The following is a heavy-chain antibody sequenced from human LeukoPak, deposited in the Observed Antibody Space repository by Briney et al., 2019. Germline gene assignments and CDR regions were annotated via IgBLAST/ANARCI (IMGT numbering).Heavy chain of an antibody. CDR3: ARVAYYYYMDV. V-gene: IGHV4-59*12. J-gene: IGHJ6*03. CDR2: IYYSGST. Sequence: SETLSLTCTVSGGSIRSYYWNWIRQPPGKGLEWIGYIYYSGSTNYNPSLKSRVTISVDTSKNQFSLKLSSVTAADTAVYYCARVAYYYYMDVWGKGTTVTVSS. CDR1: GGSIRSYY.